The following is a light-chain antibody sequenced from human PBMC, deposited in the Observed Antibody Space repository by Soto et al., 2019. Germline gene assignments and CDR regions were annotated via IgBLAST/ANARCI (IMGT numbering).Light chain of an antibody. CDR2: GAS. CDR1: QSVSSSY. Sequence: EIVLTQSPGTLSLSPGERATLSCRASQSVSSSYLGWYQQKPGQAPRLLIYGASSRATGIPDRFSGSGSGTDFTLTISRLEPEDFPVYYCQQYGISPRTFGQGTKVEIK. CDR3: QQYGISPRT. J-gene: IGKJ1*01. V-gene: IGKV3-20*01.